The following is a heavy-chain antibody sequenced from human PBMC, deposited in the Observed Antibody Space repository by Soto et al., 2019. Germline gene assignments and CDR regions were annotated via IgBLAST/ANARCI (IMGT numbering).Heavy chain of an antibody. J-gene: IGHJ6*02. Sequence: YSVKVSCKASGGTFSSYAISWVRQAPGQGLEWMGGIIPIFGTANYAQKFQGRVTITADESTSTAYMELSSLRSEDTAVYYCARCGMPMCGVDTYYDGMYVCGQGTKLTVYS. CDR2: IIPIFGTA. CDR3: ARCGMPMCGVDTYYDGMYV. D-gene: IGHD3-3*01. CDR1: GGTFSSYA. V-gene: IGHV1-69*13.